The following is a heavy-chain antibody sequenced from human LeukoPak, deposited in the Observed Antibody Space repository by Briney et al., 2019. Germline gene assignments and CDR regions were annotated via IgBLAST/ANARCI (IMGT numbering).Heavy chain of an antibody. CDR3: ARDAPRFSYGGQGDY. CDR1: VYTFTGYY. CDR2: INPNSGGT. J-gene: IGHJ4*02. D-gene: IGHD4-23*01. V-gene: IGHV1-2*02. Sequence: ASVKVSCKASVYTFTGYYMHWVRQAPGQGLEWMGWINPNSGGTNYAQKFQGRVTMTRDTSISTAYMELSRLRSDDTAVYYCARDAPRFSYGGQGDYWGQGTLVTVSS.